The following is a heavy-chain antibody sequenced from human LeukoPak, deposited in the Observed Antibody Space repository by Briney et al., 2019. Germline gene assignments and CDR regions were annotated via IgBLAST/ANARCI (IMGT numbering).Heavy chain of an antibody. CDR2: IRHDGSDK. J-gene: IGHJ6*02. Sequence: GGSLRLSCAASGFTFNNHWMSWVRQAPGKGLEWVANIRHDGSDKKYVDSVKGRFTISRDNAENSLFLQMNSLRAEDTAVYYCARRITVAAAGWGYGMDVWGQGTTVTVSS. CDR1: GFTFNNHW. CDR3: ARRITVAAAGWGYGMDV. D-gene: IGHD6-13*01. V-gene: IGHV3-7*03.